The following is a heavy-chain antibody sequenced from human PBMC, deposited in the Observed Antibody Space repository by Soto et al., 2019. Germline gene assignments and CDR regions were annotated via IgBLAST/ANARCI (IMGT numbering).Heavy chain of an antibody. CDR3: ASGADDSSCYRSYYYYGMDF. D-gene: IGHD3-22*01. J-gene: IGHJ6*02. Sequence: ASVKVSCKASGSTFTSYGISWVRQAPGQGLEWLGWISAYNGNTNYAQKLQGRVTMTTDTSTSTAYMELRSLRSDDTAVYYCASGADDSSCYRSYYYYGMDFWGQGTTVTVSS. CDR1: GSTFTSYG. CDR2: ISAYNGNT. V-gene: IGHV1-18*01.